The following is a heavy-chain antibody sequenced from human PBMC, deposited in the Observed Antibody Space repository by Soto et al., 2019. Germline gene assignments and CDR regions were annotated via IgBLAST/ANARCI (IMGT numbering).Heavy chain of an antibody. Sequence: QVQLVESGGGVVQPGRSLRLSCAASGFTFSSYAMHWVRQAPGKGLEWVAVISYDGSNKYYADSVKGRFTISRDNSKNTLYLQMNSLRDEDTAVYYCARDMDVYYYYGMDFWGKGTTVTVS. CDR2: ISYDGSNK. V-gene: IGHV3-30-3*01. D-gene: IGHD2-2*03. J-gene: IGHJ6*04. CDR3: ARDMDVYYYYGMDF. CDR1: GFTFSSYA.